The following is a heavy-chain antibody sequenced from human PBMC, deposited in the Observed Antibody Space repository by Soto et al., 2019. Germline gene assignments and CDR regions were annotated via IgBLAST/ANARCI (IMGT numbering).Heavy chain of an antibody. V-gene: IGHV3-21*01. CDR1: GFTFSSYS. J-gene: IGHJ5*02. Sequence: PGGSLRLSCAASGFTFSSYSMNWVRQAPGKGLEWVSSISSSSSYIYYADSVKGRFTISRDNAKNSLYLQMNSLRAEDTAVYYCARGFIVGGILDWFDPWGQGTLVTVSS. CDR3: ARGFIVGGILDWFDP. D-gene: IGHD1-26*01. CDR2: ISSSSSYI.